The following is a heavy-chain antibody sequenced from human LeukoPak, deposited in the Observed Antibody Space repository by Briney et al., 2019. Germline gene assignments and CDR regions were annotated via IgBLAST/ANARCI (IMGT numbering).Heavy chain of an antibody. J-gene: IGHJ4*02. Sequence: GGSLRLSCAACGFTFSTYPMKWGRQAPGKGVEGISNLRDTANHMYYAHSVKGRFTISRDNAKNSLYLQMNSLRAEDTAVYYCARDSDWAFDSWGLGTLVTVSS. CDR1: GFTFSTYP. CDR3: ARDSDWAFDS. V-gene: IGHV3-48*01. D-gene: IGHD3-9*01. CDR2: LRDTANHM.